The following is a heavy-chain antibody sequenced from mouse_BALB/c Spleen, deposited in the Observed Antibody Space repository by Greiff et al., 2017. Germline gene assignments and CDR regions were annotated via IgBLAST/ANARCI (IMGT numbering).Heavy chain of an antibody. CDR1: GFSLTSYG. CDR3: ASAHVLVRSYAMGY. V-gene: IGHV2-9*02. J-gene: IGHJ4*01. D-gene: IGHD2-10*02. CDR2: IWAGGST. Sequence: VQRVESGPGLVAPSQSLSITCTVSGFSLTSYGVHWVRQPPGKGLEWLGVIWAGGSTNYNSALMSRLSISKDNSKSQVFLKMNSLQTDDTAMYYCASAHVLVRSYAMGYWGQGTSVTVSS.